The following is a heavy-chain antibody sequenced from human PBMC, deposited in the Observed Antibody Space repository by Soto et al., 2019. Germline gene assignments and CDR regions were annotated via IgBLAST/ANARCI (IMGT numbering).Heavy chain of an antibody. CDR1: GFTFSDYY. D-gene: IGHD3-22*01. V-gene: IGHV3-13*01. J-gene: IGHJ3*02. Sequence: LRLSCAASGFTFSDYYMSWIRQAPGKGLEWVSAIGTAGDTYYPGSVKGRFTISRENAKNSLYLQMNSLRAGDTAVYYCARGFSYYDSRSSFDIWGQGTMVTVSS. CDR3: ARGFSYYDSRSSFDI. CDR2: IGTAGDT.